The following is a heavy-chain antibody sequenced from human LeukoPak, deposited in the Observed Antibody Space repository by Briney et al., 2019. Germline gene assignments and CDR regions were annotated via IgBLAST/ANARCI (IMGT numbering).Heavy chain of an antibody. D-gene: IGHD2-15*01. CDR3: ARGTGYCSGGSCGSY. J-gene: IGHJ4*02. Sequence: PGGPLRLSCAASGFTFSSYSMNWVRQAPGKGLEWVSYISSSSSTIYYADSVKGRFTISRDNAKNSLYLQMNSLRAEDTAVYYCARGTGYCSGGSCGSYWGQGTLVTVSS. CDR1: GFTFSSYS. V-gene: IGHV3-48*01. CDR2: ISSSSSTI.